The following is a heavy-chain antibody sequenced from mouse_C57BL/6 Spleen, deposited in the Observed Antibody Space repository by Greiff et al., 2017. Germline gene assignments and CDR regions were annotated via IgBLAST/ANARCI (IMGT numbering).Heavy chain of an antibody. CDR3: ARAGRGVVYYFDY. V-gene: IGHV1-78*01. CDR1: GYTFTDHT. CDR2: IYPRDGSP. J-gene: IGHJ2*01. Sequence: VQLQESDAELVKPGASVKISCKVSGYTFTDHTIHWMKQRPEQGLEWIGYIYPRDGSPKYNEKFKGKATLTADKSSSTAYMQLNSLTSEDSAVYFCARAGRGVVYYFDYWGQGTTLTVSS.